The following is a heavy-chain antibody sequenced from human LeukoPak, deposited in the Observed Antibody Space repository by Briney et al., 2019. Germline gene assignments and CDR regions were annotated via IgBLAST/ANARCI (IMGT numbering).Heavy chain of an antibody. D-gene: IGHD3-10*01. Sequence: PSETLSLTCTVSGGSISSYYWSWIRQPPGKGLEWIGYIYYSGSTNYNPSLKSRVTISVDTSKNQFSLKLSSVTAADTAVYYCARGREHYYGSGTYYNPFDYWGQGTLVTVSS. CDR3: ARGREHYYGSGTYYNPFDY. V-gene: IGHV4-59*12. CDR2: IYYSGST. CDR1: GGSISSYY. J-gene: IGHJ4*02.